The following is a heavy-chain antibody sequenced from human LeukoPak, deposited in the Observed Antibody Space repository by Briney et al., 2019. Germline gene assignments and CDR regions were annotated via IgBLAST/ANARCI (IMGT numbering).Heavy chain of an antibody. Sequence: ASVKVSCKASGYTFTSYGISWVRQAPGQGLECMGWISAYNGNTNYAQNLQGRVTMTTDTSTSTAYMELRSLRSDDTDVYYCARGLARKGGIAAVWVWFDPWGQGTLVTVSS. D-gene: IGHD6-13*01. V-gene: IGHV1-18*01. CDR3: ARGLARKGGIAAVWVWFDP. J-gene: IGHJ5*02. CDR2: ISAYNGNT. CDR1: GYTFTSYG.